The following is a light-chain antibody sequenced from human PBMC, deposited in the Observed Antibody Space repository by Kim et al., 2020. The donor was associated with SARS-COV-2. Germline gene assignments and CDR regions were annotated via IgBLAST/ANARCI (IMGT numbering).Light chain of an antibody. CDR3: QTWDTSPV. V-gene: IGLV3-1*01. CDR2: NDN. CDR1: KLGTKY. J-gene: IGLJ2*01. Sequence: SYELTQPPSVSVSPGQTASITCSGDKLGTKYVYWYQHKAGQSPVLVIYNDNKRPSGIPERFSGSNSGNTATLTISGTQAMDEGDYYCQTWDTSPVFGGGTQLTVL.